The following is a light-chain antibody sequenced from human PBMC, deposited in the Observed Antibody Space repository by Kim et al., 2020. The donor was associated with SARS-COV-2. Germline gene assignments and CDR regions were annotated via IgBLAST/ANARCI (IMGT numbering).Light chain of an antibody. CDR3: QVWDSSRV. CDR1: NIGSKS. Sequence: SYELTQPPSVSVAPGKTARITCGGNNIGSKSVHWYQQKPGQAPVLVIYYDSDRPSGIPERFSGSNSGNTATLTISRVEAGDEADYYCQVWDSSRVFGGG. J-gene: IGLJ3*02. V-gene: IGLV3-21*04. CDR2: YDS.